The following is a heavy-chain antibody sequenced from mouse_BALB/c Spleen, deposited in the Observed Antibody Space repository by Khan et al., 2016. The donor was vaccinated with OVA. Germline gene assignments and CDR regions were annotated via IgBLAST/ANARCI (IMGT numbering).Heavy chain of an antibody. CDR3: ARRAYGNDYAMDY. CDR1: GYSITSDYA. CDR2: ISYSGST. D-gene: IGHD2-1*01. V-gene: IGHV3-2*02. Sequence: EVQLQESGPGLVKPSQSLSLTCTVTGYSITSDYAWNWIRQFPGNKLEWMGYISYSGSTSYNPSLKSRISTTRDTSKNQFFLQLNSVTTEDTATYYCARRAYGNDYAMDYWGQGTSVTVSS. J-gene: IGHJ4*01.